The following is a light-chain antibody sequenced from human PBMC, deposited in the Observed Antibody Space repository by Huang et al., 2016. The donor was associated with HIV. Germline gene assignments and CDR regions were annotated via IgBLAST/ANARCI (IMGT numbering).Light chain of an antibody. J-gene: IGKJ3*01. V-gene: IGKV3-15*01. CDR3: QQYNDWPRIT. CDR1: QGIGNN. CDR2: GAS. Sequence: EIVMTQSPATLSVSPGDRATLSCRASQGIGNNLAWYQQKPGHPPRLLIYGASTGATEIPARFSGSGSGTEFTLTISSLQSEDSAIYLCQQYNDWPRITFGPGTKVDLK.